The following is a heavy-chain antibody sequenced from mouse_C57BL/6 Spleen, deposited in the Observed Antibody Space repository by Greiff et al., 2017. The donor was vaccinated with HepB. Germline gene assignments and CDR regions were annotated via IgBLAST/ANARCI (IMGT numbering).Heavy chain of an antibody. D-gene: IGHD2-1*01. CDR2: IDPNSGGT. Sequence: VKQSCKASGYTFTSYWMHWVKQRPGRGLEWIGRIDPNSGGTKYNEKFRSKATLTVDKPSSTAYMQLSSLTSEDSAVYYCARSIYYGNYYAMDYWGQGTSVTVSS. V-gene: IGHV1-72*01. CDR1: GYTFTSYW. CDR3: ARSIYYGNYYAMDY. J-gene: IGHJ4*01.